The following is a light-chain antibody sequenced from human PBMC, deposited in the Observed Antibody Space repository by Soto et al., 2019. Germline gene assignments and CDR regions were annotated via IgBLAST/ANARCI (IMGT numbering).Light chain of an antibody. V-gene: IGKV3D-20*02. CDR3: QQRSNRIT. J-gene: IGKJ5*01. Sequence: EFALTQSPGTLSLSPGARATLSCRASQSIDKNYLTWYQQKPGQAPRVLIYDASTRATGIPDRFSGSGSGTDFTLTITRLEPEDFALYYCQQRSNRITFGQGTRLEIK. CDR2: DAS. CDR1: QSIDKNY.